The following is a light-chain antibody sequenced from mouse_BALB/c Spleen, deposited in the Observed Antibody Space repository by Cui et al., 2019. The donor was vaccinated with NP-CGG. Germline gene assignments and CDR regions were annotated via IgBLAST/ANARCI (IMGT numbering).Light chain of an antibody. J-gene: IGLJ1*01. CDR2: GTN. CDR1: TGAVTTSNY. CDR3: ALRYSNHWV. Sequence: QAVVTQESALTTSPGETVTLTCRSSTGAVTTSNYANWVQEKPDHLFTGLIGGTNNRVPGIPARFSGSLIGDKDALTITGAQTEDEAIYFCALRYSNHWVFGGGTKLTVL. V-gene: IGLV1*01.